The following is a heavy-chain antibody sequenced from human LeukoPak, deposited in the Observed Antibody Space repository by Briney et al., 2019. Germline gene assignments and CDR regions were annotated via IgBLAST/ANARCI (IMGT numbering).Heavy chain of an antibody. J-gene: IGHJ4*02. CDR3: ARDHYDSSGLFDY. CDR2: ISSSSYI. D-gene: IGHD3-22*01. Sequence: PGGSLRLSCAASGFTFSSYGMHWVRQAPGKGLEWVSSISSSSYIYYADSVKGRFTISRDNAKNSLYLQMNSLRAEDTAVYYCARDHYDSSGLFDYWGQGTLVTVSS. CDR1: GFTFSSYG. V-gene: IGHV3-21*01.